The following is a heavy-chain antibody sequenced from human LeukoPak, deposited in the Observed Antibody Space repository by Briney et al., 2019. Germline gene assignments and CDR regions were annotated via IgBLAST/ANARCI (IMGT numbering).Heavy chain of an antibody. J-gene: IGHJ5*02. Sequence: ASVKVSCKASGGTFSSYAISWVRQAPGQGLEWMGGIIPIFGTANYAQKFQGRVTITTDESTSTAYMELSSLRSEDTAVYYRASVPAAISRWFDPWGQGTLVTVSS. V-gene: IGHV1-69*05. CDR1: GGTFSSYA. D-gene: IGHD2-2*01. CDR3: ASVPAAISRWFDP. CDR2: IIPIFGTA.